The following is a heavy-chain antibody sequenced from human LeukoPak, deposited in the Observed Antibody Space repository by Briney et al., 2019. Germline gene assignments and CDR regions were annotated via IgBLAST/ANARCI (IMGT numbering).Heavy chain of an antibody. CDR2: IYYSGST. CDR1: GGSISNYY. J-gene: IGHJ4*02. D-gene: IGHD6-25*01. V-gene: IGHV4-59*08. Sequence: PSETLSLTCTVSGGSISNYYWSWIRQPPGKGLEWIGYIYYSGSTNYNPSLKSRVTMSVDTPKNQFSLKLRSVTAADTAVYYCARHVVAAAAHQYSFDYWGQGTLVTVSS. CDR3: ARHVVAAAAHQYSFDY.